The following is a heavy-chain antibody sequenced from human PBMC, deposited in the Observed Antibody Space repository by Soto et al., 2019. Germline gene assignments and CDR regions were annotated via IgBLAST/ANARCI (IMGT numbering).Heavy chain of an antibody. J-gene: IGHJ4*02. V-gene: IGHV3-23*01. CDR3: AKEENIVVVPAAIGWDY. Sequence: GGSLRLSCAASGFTFSSYAMSWVRQAPGKGLEWVSAISGSGGSTYYADSVKGRFTISRDNSKNTLYLQMNSLRAEDTAVYYCAKEENIVVVPAAIGWDYWGQGTLVTVSS. CDR2: ISGSGGST. CDR1: GFTFSSYA. D-gene: IGHD2-2*01.